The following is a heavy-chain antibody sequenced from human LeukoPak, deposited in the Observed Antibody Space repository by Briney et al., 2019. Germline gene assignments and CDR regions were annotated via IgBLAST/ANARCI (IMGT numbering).Heavy chain of an antibody. D-gene: IGHD5-12*01. CDR2: ISGSGGST. V-gene: IGHV3-23*01. CDR3: AKGGSRGQNWFDP. Sequence: PGGSLRLSCAASGITFSSYAMSWVRQAPGKGLEWASAISGSGGSTYYADSVKGRFTISRDNSKNTLYLQMNSLRAEDTAVYYCAKGGSRGQNWFDPWGQGTLVTVSS. CDR1: GITFSSYA. J-gene: IGHJ5*02.